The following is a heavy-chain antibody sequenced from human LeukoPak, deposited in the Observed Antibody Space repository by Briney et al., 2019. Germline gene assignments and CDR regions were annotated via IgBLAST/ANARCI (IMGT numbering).Heavy chain of an antibody. CDR3: AKDQFTVTQAGTSFDY. CDR1: GFTFSSYG. V-gene: IGHV3-30*02. D-gene: IGHD4-17*01. J-gene: IGHJ4*02. Sequence: AGGSLRLSCAASGFTFSSYGMHRVRQAPGKGLEWVAFIRYDGSNKYYADSVKGRFTISRDNSKNTLYLQMNSLRAEDTAVYYCAKDQFTVTQAGTSFDYWGQGTLVTVSS. CDR2: IRYDGSNK.